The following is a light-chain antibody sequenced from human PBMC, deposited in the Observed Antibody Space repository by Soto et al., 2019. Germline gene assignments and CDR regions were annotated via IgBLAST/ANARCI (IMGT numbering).Light chain of an antibody. CDR2: EVS. J-gene: IGLJ3*02. Sequence: QSALTQPASVSGSPGQSITISCTGTSSDIGGYNYVSWYQQHPGKAPKLMIYEVSNRPSGVSSRFSGSKSGNTASLTISGLQAEDEADCYCTSYTTSSTLAVFGGGTQLTVL. CDR1: SSDIGGYNY. CDR3: TSYTTSSTLAV. V-gene: IGLV2-14*01.